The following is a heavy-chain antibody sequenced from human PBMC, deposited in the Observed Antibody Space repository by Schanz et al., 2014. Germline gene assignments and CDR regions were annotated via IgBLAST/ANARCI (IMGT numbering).Heavy chain of an antibody. Sequence: QLQLQESGPGLVKPSQTLSLTCTVSGDSISSSGSYWTWIRQHPGKGLEWIGYISYSGTTYYNPSLKSRVTISVDTSKNQFSLKMTSLTAADTAVYFCARVGGGILTSWYSLDSGGQGTQVIVSS. D-gene: IGHD2-8*02. J-gene: IGHJ4*02. V-gene: IGHV4-31*03. CDR2: ISYSGTT. CDR3: ARVGGGILTSWYSLDS. CDR1: GDSISSSGSY.